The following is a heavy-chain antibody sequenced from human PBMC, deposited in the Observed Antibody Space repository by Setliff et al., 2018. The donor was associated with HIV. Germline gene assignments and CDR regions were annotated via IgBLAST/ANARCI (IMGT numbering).Heavy chain of an antibody. V-gene: IGHV1-8*02. Sequence: ASVKVPCKASGYTFTSYDINWVRQATGQGLEWMGWMNPNSGNTGFAQKFQGRVTMTRNTSISTAYMELRSLRSEDTAVYFCARTWGAGVTGYWFEPWGQGTRVTVSS. J-gene: IGHJ5*02. CDR1: GYTFTSYD. D-gene: IGHD3-9*01. CDR2: MNPNSGNT. CDR3: ARTWGAGVTGYWFEP.